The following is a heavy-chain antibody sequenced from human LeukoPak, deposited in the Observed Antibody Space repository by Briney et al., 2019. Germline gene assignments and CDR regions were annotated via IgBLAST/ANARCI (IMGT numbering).Heavy chain of an antibody. CDR3: AKQLGYCSDGSCYFPY. Sequence: GGSLRLSCAASGFTFSSSAMSWVRQVPGKGLEWVSGISASGGSTSYADSVRGRFTISRDNSKNTLYVQMNSLRDEDTAVYYCAKQLGYCSDGSCYFPYWGQGTLVTVSS. V-gene: IGHV3-23*01. D-gene: IGHD2-15*01. CDR2: ISASGGST. J-gene: IGHJ4*02. CDR1: GFTFSSSA.